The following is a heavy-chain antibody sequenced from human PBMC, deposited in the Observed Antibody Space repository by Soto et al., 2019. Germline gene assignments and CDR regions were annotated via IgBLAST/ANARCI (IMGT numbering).Heavy chain of an antibody. Sequence: PSETLSLTCTVSGGSISSGGYYWSWIRQHPGKGLEWIGYIYYSGSTYYNPSLKSRVTISVDTSKNQFSLKLSSVTAADTAVYYCARVGYCSSTSCYYYFDYWGQGTLVTVSS. V-gene: IGHV4-31*03. D-gene: IGHD2-2*01. CDR1: GGSISSGGYY. CDR3: ARVGYCSSTSCYYYFDY. J-gene: IGHJ4*02. CDR2: IYYSGST.